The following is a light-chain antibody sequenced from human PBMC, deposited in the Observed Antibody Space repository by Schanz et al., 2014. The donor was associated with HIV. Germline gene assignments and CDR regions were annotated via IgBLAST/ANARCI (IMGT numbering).Light chain of an antibody. J-gene: IGLJ3*02. CDR2: GVA. Sequence: QSALTQPASVSGSPGQSITISCTGSSSDVGTYNSVSWYHQHPGKAPKLIIYGVANRPSGVSHRFSGSKSGNTASLTISGLQAEDEAVYYCSSYTAKNTVLFGGGTKLTVL. V-gene: IGLV2-14*03. CDR3: SSYTAKNTVL. CDR1: SSDVGTYNS.